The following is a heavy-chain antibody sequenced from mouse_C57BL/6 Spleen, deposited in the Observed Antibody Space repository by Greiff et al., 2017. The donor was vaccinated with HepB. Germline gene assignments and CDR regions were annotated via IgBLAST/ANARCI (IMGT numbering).Heavy chain of an antibody. V-gene: IGHV1-20*01. D-gene: IGHD1-1*01. J-gene: IGHJ1*03. CDR1: GYSFTGYF. Sequence: VQLQQSGPELVKPGDSVKISCKASGYSFTGYFMNWVMQSHGKSLEWIGRINPYNGDTFYNQKFKGKATLTVDKSSSTAHMELRSLTSEDSAVYYCARSYYGSGWYFDVWGTGTTVTVSS. CDR2: INPYNGDT. CDR3: ARSYYGSGWYFDV.